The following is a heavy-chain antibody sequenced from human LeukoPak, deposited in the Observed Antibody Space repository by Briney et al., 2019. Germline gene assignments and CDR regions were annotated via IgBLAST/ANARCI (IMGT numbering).Heavy chain of an antibody. Sequence: PSETLSLTCTVSGGSISSSSYYWGWIRQPPGKGLEWIGSIYYSGSTYYNPSLKSRVTISVDTSKNQFSLKLSSVTAADTAVYYCARLGDNGYDLYYWDQGTLVTVSS. CDR1: GGSISSSSYY. CDR2: IYYSGST. CDR3: ARLGDNGYDLYY. V-gene: IGHV4-39*01. J-gene: IGHJ4*02. D-gene: IGHD5-12*01.